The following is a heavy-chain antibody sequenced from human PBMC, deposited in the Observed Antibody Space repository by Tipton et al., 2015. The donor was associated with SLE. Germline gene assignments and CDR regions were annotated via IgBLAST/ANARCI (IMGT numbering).Heavy chain of an antibody. J-gene: IGHJ5*02. V-gene: IGHV4-39*07. D-gene: IGHD3-16*01. CDR1: GGSISTSTYY. CDR3: ARHGGSGSIFDP. Sequence: GSLRLSCSVSGGSISTSTYYWGWIRQPPGKGLEWIGSIYYSGSTYSKPSLQSRVTIFIDTSKNQFSLNLSSVTAADTAVYYCARHGGSGSIFDPWGQGTLVTVSS. CDR2: IYYSGST.